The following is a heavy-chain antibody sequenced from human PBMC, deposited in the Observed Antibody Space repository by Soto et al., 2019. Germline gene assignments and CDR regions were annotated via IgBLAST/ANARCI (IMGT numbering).Heavy chain of an antibody. CDR3: ARDGTAVTTGYYGLDV. CDR1: GGSITNYY. D-gene: IGHD2-2*01. CDR2: IYYSGST. Sequence: QVQLQESGPGLVKPSETLSLTCTVSGGSITNYYWSWIRQSPGKGLEWIGFIYYSGSTNYSPSLKSRVTTSVSTSKNQFSLKMISVTAADTGVYYCARDGTAVTTGYYGLDVWGQGTTVTVSS. V-gene: IGHV4-59*01. J-gene: IGHJ6*02.